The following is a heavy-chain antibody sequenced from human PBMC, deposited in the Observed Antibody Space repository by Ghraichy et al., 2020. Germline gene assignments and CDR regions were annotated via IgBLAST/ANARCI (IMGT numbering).Heavy chain of an antibody. D-gene: IGHD3-3*01. CDR1: GYTFTSYG. CDR2: ISAYNGNT. CDR3: ARVPGYDFWSGYYTDYGMDV. Sequence: ASVKVSCKASGYTFTSYGISWVRQAPGQGLEWMGWISAYNGNTNYAQKLQGGVTMTTDTSTSTAYMELRSLRSDDTAVYYCARVPGYDFWSGYYTDYGMDVWGQGTTVTVSS. V-gene: IGHV1-18*04. J-gene: IGHJ6*02.